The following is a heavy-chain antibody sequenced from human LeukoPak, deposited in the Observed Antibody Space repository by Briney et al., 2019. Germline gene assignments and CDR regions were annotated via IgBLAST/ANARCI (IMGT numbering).Heavy chain of an antibody. CDR2: INPNSGGT. D-gene: IGHD1-1*01. CDR1: GYTFTGYY. Sequence: ASVKVPCKASGYTFTGYYIHWVRQAPGQGLEWMGWINPNSGGTNYAQKFQGRVTMTRDTAISTAYMELSRLRSDDTAVYYCAREMEGPPYGWGNLEPWGQGTLVTVSS. V-gene: IGHV1-2*02. CDR3: AREMEGPPYGWGNLEP. J-gene: IGHJ5*02.